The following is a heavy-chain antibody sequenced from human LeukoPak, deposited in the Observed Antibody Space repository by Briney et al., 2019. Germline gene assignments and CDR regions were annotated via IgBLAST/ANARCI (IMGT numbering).Heavy chain of an antibody. Sequence: ASVKISCKASGYTFTSYDINWVRQATGQGLEWMGWMNPNSGNTGYAQKFQGRVTITRNTSISTAYMELSSLRSEDTAVYYCARALKWRIPALTIVVVPAARSRGGYYYMDVWGKGTTVTVSS. V-gene: IGHV1-8*03. D-gene: IGHD2-2*01. J-gene: IGHJ6*03. CDR2: MNPNSGNT. CDR3: ARALKWRIPALTIVVVPAARSRGGYYYMDV. CDR1: GYTFTSYD.